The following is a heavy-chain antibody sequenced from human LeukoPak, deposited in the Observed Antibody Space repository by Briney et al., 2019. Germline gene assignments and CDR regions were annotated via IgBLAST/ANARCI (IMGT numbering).Heavy chain of an antibody. CDR2: INHSGST. V-gene: IGHV4-34*01. J-gene: IGHJ3*02. CDR3: ARILVVPAAMRRSGAFDI. D-gene: IGHD2-2*01. Sequence: SETLSLTCAVYGGSFSGYYWSWIRQPPGKGLEWIGEINHSGSTNYNPSLKSRVTISVDTSKNQFSLKLSSVTAADTAVYYCARILVVPAAMRRSGAFDIWGQGTMVTVSS. CDR1: GGSFSGYY.